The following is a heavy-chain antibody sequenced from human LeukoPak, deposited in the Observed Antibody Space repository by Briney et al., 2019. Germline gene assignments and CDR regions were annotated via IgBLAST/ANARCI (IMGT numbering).Heavy chain of an antibody. CDR1: GFTFSSYA. CDR2: ISNNGGST. D-gene: IGHD3-22*01. J-gene: IGHJ4*02. V-gene: IGHV3-64*01. CDR3: ARGGYYDSSGYYYFDY. Sequence: GGSLRLSCAASGFTFSSYAMHWVRQAPGKGLEYVSAISNNGGSTYYANSVKGRFTISRDNSKNTLYLQMGSLRAEDMAVYYCARGGYYDSSGYYYFDYWGQGTLVTVSS.